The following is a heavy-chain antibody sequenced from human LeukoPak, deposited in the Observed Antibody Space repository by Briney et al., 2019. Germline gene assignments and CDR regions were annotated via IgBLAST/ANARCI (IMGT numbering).Heavy chain of an antibody. CDR3: AKDLGIGGSGF. V-gene: IGHV3-53*01. J-gene: IGHJ4*02. CDR2: IYSGGST. Sequence: GGSLRLSCAASGFTFSSDEMNWVRQAPGKGLEWVSVIYSGGSTYYADSVKGRFTISRDNSKNTLYLQMNILRGEDTATYYCAKDLGIGGSGFWGQGTLVTVSS. D-gene: IGHD3-22*01. CDR1: GFTFSSDE.